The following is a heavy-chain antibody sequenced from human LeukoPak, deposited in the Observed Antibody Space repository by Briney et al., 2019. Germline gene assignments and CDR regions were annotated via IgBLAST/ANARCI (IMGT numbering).Heavy chain of an antibody. CDR2: LKPDGSEK. CDR1: GFTSSSYW. Sequence: GGSLRLSCAASGFTSSSYWMTWVRQAPGKGLEGVANLKPDGSEKYYVDSVKGRFTISRDNAKNSLYLQMNSLRAEDTAVYYCARLGDDYWGQGTLVTVSS. V-gene: IGHV3-7*05. J-gene: IGHJ4*02. CDR3: ARLGDDY.